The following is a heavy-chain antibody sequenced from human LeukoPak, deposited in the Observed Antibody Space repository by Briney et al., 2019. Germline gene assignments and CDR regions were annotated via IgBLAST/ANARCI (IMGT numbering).Heavy chain of an antibody. CDR2: IYHSGST. V-gene: IGHV4-38-2*01. J-gene: IGHJ4*02. CDR1: GYSISSGYY. CDR3: ARALGGGYSSGWYYFDY. Sequence: SETLSLTCAVSGYSISSGYYWGWIRPPPGKGLEWIGSIYHSGSTYYNPSLKSRVTISVDTSKNQFSLKLSSVTAADTAVYYCARALGGGYSSGWYYFDYWGQGTLVTVSS. D-gene: IGHD6-19*01.